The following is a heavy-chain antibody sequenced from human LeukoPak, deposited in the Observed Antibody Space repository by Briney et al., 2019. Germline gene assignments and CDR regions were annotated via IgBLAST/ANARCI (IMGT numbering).Heavy chain of an antibody. D-gene: IGHD2-21*01. CDR3: ASHSVAVLPIATFDY. Sequence: PRGSLRLPCSAFGFPLRINYMSWARHAPGKGLEGVAVIYSGGSTYYADSVKGRFTISRDNSQNSLYLQMNSLRAEDTAMYFCASHSVAVLPIATFDYWGQGTLVTVSS. CDR1: GFPLRINY. V-gene: IGHV3-53*01. CDR2: IYSGGST. J-gene: IGHJ4*02.